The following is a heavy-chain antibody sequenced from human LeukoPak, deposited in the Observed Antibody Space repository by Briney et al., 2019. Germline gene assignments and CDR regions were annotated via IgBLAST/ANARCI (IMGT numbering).Heavy chain of an antibody. Sequence: GGSLRLSCAASGFTLSSYAMTWVRQAPGRGLKWVSSVDGGGGGTYYADSVKGRFTIPRDNSKDTLYLQMNGLRAEDTAVYFCAKQSAGSAAWYSLHYDFWGQGTLVTVSS. CDR3: AKQSAGSAAWYSLHYDF. D-gene: IGHD6-13*01. V-gene: IGHV3-23*01. CDR2: VDGGGGGT. J-gene: IGHJ4*02. CDR1: GFTLSSYA.